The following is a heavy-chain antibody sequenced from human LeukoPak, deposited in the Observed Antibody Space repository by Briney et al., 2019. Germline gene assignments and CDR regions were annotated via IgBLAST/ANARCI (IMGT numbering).Heavy chain of an antibody. CDR1: GFTFSSCG. J-gene: IGHJ4*02. D-gene: IGHD1-14*01. Sequence: SGGSLRLSCAASGFTFSSCGFNWVRQAPGKGLEWVSSIGPTGTDRYYADSIRGRFTISRDNAKNSMYLQMDSLRDEDTAVYCCATETIGRHYDYWGQGTLLTVSS. CDR2: IGPTGTDR. CDR3: ATETIGRHYDY. V-gene: IGHV3-21*01.